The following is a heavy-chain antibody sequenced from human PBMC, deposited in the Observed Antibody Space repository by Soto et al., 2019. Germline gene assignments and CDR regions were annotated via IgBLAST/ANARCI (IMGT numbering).Heavy chain of an antibody. CDR2: INHSGST. J-gene: IGHJ4*02. Sequence: QVQLQQWGAGLLKPSETLSLTCAVYGGSFSGYYWSWIRQPPGKGLEWIGEINHSGSTNYNPSLKSRVTISVDTSKNQFSLKLSSVTAADSAVYYCARGGGLPDTAIGYDYWGQGTLVTVSS. CDR1: GGSFSGYY. D-gene: IGHD5-18*01. CDR3: ARGGGLPDTAIGYDY. V-gene: IGHV4-34*01.